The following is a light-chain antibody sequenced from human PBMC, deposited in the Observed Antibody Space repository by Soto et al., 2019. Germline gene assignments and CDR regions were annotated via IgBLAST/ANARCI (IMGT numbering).Light chain of an antibody. Sequence: EIVMTQSPATLSVSPGARAPLSCRASQSVGSDLAWYQQKPGQAPRLLIFGASSRATGIPDRFSGSGSGTDFTLTISRLEPEDFAVYYCQQYGSSPPTWTFGQGTKVDI. V-gene: IGKV3-20*01. CDR1: QSVGSD. CDR2: GAS. CDR3: QQYGSSPPTWT. J-gene: IGKJ1*01.